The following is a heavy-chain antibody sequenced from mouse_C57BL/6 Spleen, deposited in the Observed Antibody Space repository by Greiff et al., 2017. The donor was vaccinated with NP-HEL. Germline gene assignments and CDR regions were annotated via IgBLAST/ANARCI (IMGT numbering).Heavy chain of an antibody. Sequence: EVNLVESGGGLVQPGGSLSLSCAASGFTFTDYYMSWVRQPPGKALEWLGFIRNKANGYTTEYSASVKGRFTISRDNSQSILYLQMNALRAEDSATYYCARYYYGSSYYFDYWGQGTTLTVSS. J-gene: IGHJ2*01. CDR2: IRNKANGYTT. CDR1: GFTFTDYY. V-gene: IGHV7-3*01. D-gene: IGHD1-1*01. CDR3: ARYYYGSSYYFDY.